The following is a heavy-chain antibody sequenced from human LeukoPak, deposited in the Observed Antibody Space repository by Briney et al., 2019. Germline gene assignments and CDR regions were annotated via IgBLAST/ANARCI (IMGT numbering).Heavy chain of an antibody. D-gene: IGHD3-22*01. J-gene: IGHJ6*02. CDR3: ARDSTYYYDSSGFYYNYYGMDV. CDR2: IYHSGST. V-gene: IGHV4-4*02. CDR1: GGSISSSNW. Sequence: SETLSLTCAVSGGSISSSNWWSWVRQPPGKGLEWIGEIYHSGSTNYNPSLKSRVTISVDKSKNQFSLKLSSVTAADTAVYYCARDSTYYYDSSGFYYNYYGMDVWGQGTTVTVSS.